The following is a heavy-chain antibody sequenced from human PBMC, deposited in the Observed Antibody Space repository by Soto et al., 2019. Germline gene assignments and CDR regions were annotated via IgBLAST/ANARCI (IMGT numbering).Heavy chain of an antibody. CDR2: INACNGNT. J-gene: IGHJ4*02. CDR1: GYTFTSYG. Sequence: ASVKVSCKASGYTFTSYGISWVRQAPGQRLEWMGWINACNGNTKYSQMFQGRVTFTRDTSASTAYMELSSLRSEDTAVYYCARGSGYYYWDDYWGQGTLVTVSS. V-gene: IGHV1-3*01. CDR3: ARGSGYYYWDDY. D-gene: IGHD3-22*01.